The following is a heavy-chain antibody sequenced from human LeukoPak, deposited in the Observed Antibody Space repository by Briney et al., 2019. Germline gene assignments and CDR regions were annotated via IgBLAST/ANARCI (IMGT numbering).Heavy chain of an antibody. Sequence: SETLSLTCTVSGYSISTGYYWGWIRQPPGKGLEWIATIHHSGNIYYNPSLKSRLTISVDTSKNQFSLKLTSVTAADTAVYYCARVRSAGYYFDFWGQGTLVTVSS. CDR2: IHHSGNI. J-gene: IGHJ4*02. CDR3: ARVRSAGYYFDF. V-gene: IGHV4-38-2*02. CDR1: GYSISTGYY.